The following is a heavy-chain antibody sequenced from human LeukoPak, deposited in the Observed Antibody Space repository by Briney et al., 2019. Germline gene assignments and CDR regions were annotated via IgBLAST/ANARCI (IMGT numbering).Heavy chain of an antibody. Sequence: PGGSLRLSCAASGFTFDDYAMHWVRQAPGKGLEGVSGISWNSGSIGYADSVKGRFTISRDNAKNSLYLQMNSLRAEDTALYYCAKDISLSSSWYVYYYYGMDVWGQGTTVTVSS. CDR1: GFTFDDYA. V-gene: IGHV3-9*01. CDR3: AKDISLSSSWYVYYYYGMDV. J-gene: IGHJ6*02. CDR2: ISWNSGSI. D-gene: IGHD6-13*01.